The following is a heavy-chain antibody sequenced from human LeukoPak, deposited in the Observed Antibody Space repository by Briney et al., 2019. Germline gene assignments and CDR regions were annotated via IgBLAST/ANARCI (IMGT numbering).Heavy chain of an antibody. CDR1: GGSISSSSYY. V-gene: IGHV4-39*07. CDR3: ARDARRFTY. J-gene: IGHJ4*02. CDR2: IYYSGST. Sequence: SETLSLTCTVSGGSISSSSYYWGWIRQPPGKGLEWIGSIYYSGSTYYNPSLKSRVTISVDTSKNQFSLKLSSVTAADTAVYYCARDARRFTYWGQGTLVTVSS. D-gene: IGHD3-10*01.